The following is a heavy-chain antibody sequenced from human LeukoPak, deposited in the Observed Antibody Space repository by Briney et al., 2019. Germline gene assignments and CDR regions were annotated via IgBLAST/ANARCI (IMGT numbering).Heavy chain of an antibody. CDR1: GGSISSYY. V-gene: IGHV4-59*08. Sequence: SETLSLTCTVSGGSISSYYWSWIRQPPGKGLEWIGYIYYSGSTNYNPSLKSRVTISVDTSKNQFSLKLSSVTAADTAVYYCARGSSDCGGDCYGSLIDYWGQGPLVTVSS. CDR3: ARGSSDCGGDCYGSLIDY. J-gene: IGHJ4*02. CDR2: IYYSGST. D-gene: IGHD2-21*02.